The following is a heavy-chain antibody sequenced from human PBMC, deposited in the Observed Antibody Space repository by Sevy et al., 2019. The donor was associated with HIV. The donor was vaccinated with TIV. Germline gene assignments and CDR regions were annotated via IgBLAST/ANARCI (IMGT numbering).Heavy chain of an antibody. CDR1: GGPISSYY. CDR3: ARYCISTSPHNWFDP. Sequence: SETLSLTCTVSGGPISSYYWTWIRQPPGKGLEWIGDIYYSGSANYNPSLRGRVTISVDTSRNQFSLRLSSVTAADTAVYYCARYCISTSPHNWFDPWGQGTLVTVSS. V-gene: IGHV4-59*08. CDR2: IYYSGSA. J-gene: IGHJ5*02. D-gene: IGHD2-2*01.